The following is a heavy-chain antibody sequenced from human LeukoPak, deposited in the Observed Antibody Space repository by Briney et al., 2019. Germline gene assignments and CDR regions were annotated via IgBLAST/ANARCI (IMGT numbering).Heavy chain of an antibody. CDR3: AKDIQLST. D-gene: IGHD5-24*01. CDR2: ISSSGVNT. J-gene: IGHJ3*01. V-gene: IGHV3-23*01. Sequence: GGSLRLSCAASGFTFSSYAMSWVRQTPGKGLEWVSAISSSGVNTYYADSVKGRFTISRDNSKNTLSLQMNSLRVEDTAMYFCAKDIQLSTWGLGTMVTVSS. CDR1: GFTFSSYA.